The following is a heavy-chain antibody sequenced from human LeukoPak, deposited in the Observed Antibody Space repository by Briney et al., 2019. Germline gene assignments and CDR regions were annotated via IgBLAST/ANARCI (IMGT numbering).Heavy chain of an antibody. Sequence: GSSLRLSCAASGLSFSSYAMHWVRQAPGKGLEWVAVISYDGTEKYYGDSVKGRFTISRDNSKNTLYLQMNSLRAEDTALYYCAKKVVVGATSPYSDFQDWGQGTLVTVSS. V-gene: IGHV3-30-3*02. D-gene: IGHD1-26*01. CDR3: AKKVVVGATSPYSDFQD. CDR1: GLSFSSYA. CDR2: ISYDGTEK. J-gene: IGHJ1*01.